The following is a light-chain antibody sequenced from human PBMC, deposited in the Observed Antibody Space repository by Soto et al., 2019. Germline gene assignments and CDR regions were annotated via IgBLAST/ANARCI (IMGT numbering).Light chain of an antibody. CDR2: DAS. Sequence: EIVLTQSPATLSLSPGERATLSCRASQSVSSYLAWYQQKPGPAPRLLIYDASNRATGIPARFSGSGSGTDFPLTISRLEPEDFAVYYCQQRSNWPFLVGYTFGQGTKLEIK. J-gene: IGKJ2*01. CDR3: QQRSNWPFLVGYT. V-gene: IGKV3-11*01. CDR1: QSVSSY.